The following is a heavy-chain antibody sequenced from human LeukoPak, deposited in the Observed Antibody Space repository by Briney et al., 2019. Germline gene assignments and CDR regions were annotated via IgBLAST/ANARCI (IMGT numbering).Heavy chain of an antibody. D-gene: IGHD2-15*01. V-gene: IGHV4-39*07. CDR2: IYYSGST. J-gene: IGHJ5*02. CDR1: GVSISTSRYY. CDR3: ARVGIVVVVAAVTYNWFDP. Sequence: PSETLSLTCTVSGVSISTSRYYWGWIRQPPGKGLEWIGSIYYSGSTYYNPSLKSRVTISVDTSKNQFSLKLSSVTAADTAVYYCARVGIVVVVAAVTYNWFDPWGQGTLVTVSS.